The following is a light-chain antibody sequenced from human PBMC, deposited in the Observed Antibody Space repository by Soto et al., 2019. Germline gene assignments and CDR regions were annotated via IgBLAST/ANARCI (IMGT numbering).Light chain of an antibody. V-gene: IGKV1-39*01. Sequence: DIQITQSPSTLSASVADRVAITCRASQGIGDSLALYQRKPGKAPKLLIYVASGLQSGVPSRFSGSGSRTDFTLTISSLQPEDFATYYCQQSYRAPITFGQGTRLEI. CDR2: VAS. CDR3: QQSYRAPIT. J-gene: IGKJ5*01. CDR1: QGIGDS.